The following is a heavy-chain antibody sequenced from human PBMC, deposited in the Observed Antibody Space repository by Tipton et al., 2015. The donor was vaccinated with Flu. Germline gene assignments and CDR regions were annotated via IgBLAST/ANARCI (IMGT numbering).Heavy chain of an antibody. CDR3: AMRSEYFYGSGNSHRYYGMDV. D-gene: IGHD3-10*01. CDR2: IYYSGIT. J-gene: IGHJ6*02. Sequence: TLSLTCTVSGGSISSGDYYWSWIRQHPGKGLEWIGYIYYSGITSYNPSLKSRVAISVDMSENKFSLKLTSVTAADTAVYYCAMRSEYFYGSGNSHRYYGMDVWGQGTTVTVSS. CDR1: GGSISSGDYY. V-gene: IGHV4-31*03.